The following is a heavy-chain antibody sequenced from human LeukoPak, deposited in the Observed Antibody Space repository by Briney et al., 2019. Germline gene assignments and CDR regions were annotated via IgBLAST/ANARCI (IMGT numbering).Heavy chain of an antibody. CDR1: GFTFGSYA. CDR3: AKDHAYDSSGYDLDY. Sequence: PGGSLRLSCAASGFTFGSYAMSWVRQAPGKGLEWVSAISGSGGSTYYADSVKGRFTISRDNSKNTLYLQMNSLRAEDTAVYYCAKDHAYDSSGYDLDYWGQGTLVTVSS. CDR2: ISGSGGST. J-gene: IGHJ4*02. D-gene: IGHD3-22*01. V-gene: IGHV3-23*01.